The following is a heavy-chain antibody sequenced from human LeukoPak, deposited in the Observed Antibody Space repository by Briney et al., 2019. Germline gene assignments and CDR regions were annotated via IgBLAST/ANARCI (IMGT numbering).Heavy chain of an antibody. CDR3: AKALNGGKDY. D-gene: IGHD4-23*01. Sequence: GGSLRLSCAASGFTFSSYAMHWVRQAPGKGLEWVAVISYDGSNKYYADSVKGRFTISRDNSKNTLYLQMNSLRAEDTAVYYCAKALNGGKDYWGQGTLVTVSS. J-gene: IGHJ4*02. CDR2: ISYDGSNK. V-gene: IGHV3-30-3*01. CDR1: GFTFSSYA.